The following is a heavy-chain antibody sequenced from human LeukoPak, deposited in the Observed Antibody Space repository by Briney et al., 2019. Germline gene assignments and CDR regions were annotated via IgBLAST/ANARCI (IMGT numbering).Heavy chain of an antibody. V-gene: IGHV4-34*01. Sequence: ASETLSLTCAVYGGSFSGYYWSWIRQPPGKGLEWIGEINHSGSTNYNPSLKSRVTISVDTSNNQFSLKRSSVTAADTAVYYCARGLFGAAPRLFDYWGQGTLVTVSS. J-gene: IGHJ4*02. D-gene: IGHD6-6*01. CDR2: INHSGST. CDR1: GGSFSGYY. CDR3: ARGLFGAAPRLFDY.